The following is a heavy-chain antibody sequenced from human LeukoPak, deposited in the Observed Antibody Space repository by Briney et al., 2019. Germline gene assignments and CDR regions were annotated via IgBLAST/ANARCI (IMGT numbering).Heavy chain of an antibody. CDR1: GFTFSSYG. CDR3: AKDGSGSPVDY. D-gene: IGHD3-10*01. V-gene: IGHV3-30*18. Sequence: GGSLRLSCAASGFTFSSYGMHWVRQAPGKGLEWVAVISYDGSTKYYADSGKRRFTISRDNSKNTLYLQMNSLRAEDTAVYYCAKDGSGSPVDYWGQGTLVTVSS. J-gene: IGHJ4*02. CDR2: ISYDGSTK.